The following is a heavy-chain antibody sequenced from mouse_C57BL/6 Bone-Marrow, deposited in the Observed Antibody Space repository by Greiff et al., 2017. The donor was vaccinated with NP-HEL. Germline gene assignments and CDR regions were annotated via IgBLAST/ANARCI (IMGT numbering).Heavy chain of an antibody. CDR2: IDPADGYT. D-gene: IGHD2-5*01. Sequence: VQLQQPGAELVKPGASVKLSCKASGYTFTSYWMQWVKQRPGQGLEWIGEIDPADGYTNYNQKFKGKATMTVDKSSSTAYMLLSSLTSEDSAVYYCARESNPFDYWGQGTTLTVSS. V-gene: IGHV1-50*01. CDR3: ARESNPFDY. J-gene: IGHJ2*01. CDR1: GYTFTSYW.